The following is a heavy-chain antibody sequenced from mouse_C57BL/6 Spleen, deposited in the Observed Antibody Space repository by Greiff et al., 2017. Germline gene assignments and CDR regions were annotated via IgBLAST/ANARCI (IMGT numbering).Heavy chain of an antibody. J-gene: IGHJ1*03. Sequence: EVQGVESGGGLVQPGGSLSLSCAASGFTFTDYYMSWVRQPPGKALEWLGFIRKKANGYTTEYSASVKGRFTISRDNSLSIIYLQMNALRAEDSATYYAARYIPEYYGSSYHWYFDVWGTGTTVTVSS. CDR2: IRKKANGYTT. CDR1: GFTFTDYY. D-gene: IGHD1-1*01. CDR3: ARYIPEYYGSSYHWYFDV. V-gene: IGHV7-3*01.